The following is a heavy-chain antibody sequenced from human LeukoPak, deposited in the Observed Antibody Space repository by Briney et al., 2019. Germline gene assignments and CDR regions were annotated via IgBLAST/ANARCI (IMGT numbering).Heavy chain of an antibody. CDR1: EGTFSSYA. J-gene: IGHJ3*02. Sequence: ASVNVSCKASEGTFSSYAISWVRQAPGQGLEWMGGIIPIFGTANYAQKFQGRVTITADESTSTADMELSSLRSEDTAVYYCARGVAAALDAFDIWGQGTMVTVSS. CDR2: IIPIFGTA. V-gene: IGHV1-69*01. D-gene: IGHD6-13*01. CDR3: ARGVAAALDAFDI.